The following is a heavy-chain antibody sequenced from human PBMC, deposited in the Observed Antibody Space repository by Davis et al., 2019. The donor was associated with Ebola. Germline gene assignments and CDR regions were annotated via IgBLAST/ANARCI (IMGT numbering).Heavy chain of an antibody. V-gene: IGHV3-30*14. CDR1: GFTFSSYA. CDR3: ARMTTFDY. CDR2: ISYDGSNK. Sequence: GGSLRLSCAASGFTFSSYAMHWVRQAPGKGLEWVAVISYDGSNKYYADSVKGRFTISRHNSKNTLYLQMNSLRAEDTAVYYCARMTTFDYWGQGTLVTVSS. J-gene: IGHJ4*02. D-gene: IGHD4-11*01.